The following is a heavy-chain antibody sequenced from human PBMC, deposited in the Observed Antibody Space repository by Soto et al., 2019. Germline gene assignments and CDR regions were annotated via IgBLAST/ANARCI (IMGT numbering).Heavy chain of an antibody. Sequence: GGSLRLSCAASGFTFSNAWMSWVRQAPGKGLEWVGRIKSKTDGGTTDYAAPVKGRFTISRDDSKNTLYLQMNSLKTEDTAVYYCTTDPPERGAFDIWGQGTMVTVSS. V-gene: IGHV3-15*01. CDR2: IKSKTDGGTT. CDR3: TTDPPERGAFDI. J-gene: IGHJ3*02. CDR1: GFTFSNAW.